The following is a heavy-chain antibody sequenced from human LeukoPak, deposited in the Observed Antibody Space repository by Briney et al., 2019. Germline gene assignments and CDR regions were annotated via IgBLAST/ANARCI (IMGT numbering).Heavy chain of an antibody. D-gene: IGHD6-13*01. V-gene: IGHV3-21*01. CDR1: GFTFSSYS. Sequence: GGSLRLSCAASGFTFSSYSMNWVRQAPGKGLEWVSSISSSSTYIYYADSVKGRFTISRDNAKNSLHLQMNSLRAEDTAVYYCARNRYGSSLDALDIWGQGTVVTVSS. CDR3: ARNRYGSSLDALDI. J-gene: IGHJ3*02. CDR2: ISSSSTYI.